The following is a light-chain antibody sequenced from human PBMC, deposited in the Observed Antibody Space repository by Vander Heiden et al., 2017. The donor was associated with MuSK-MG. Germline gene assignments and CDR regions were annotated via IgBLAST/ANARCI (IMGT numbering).Light chain of an antibody. V-gene: IGKV1-5*01. CDR1: QSISSW. Sequence: DIQMTQSPSTLSASVGDRVTITCRASQSISSWLAWYQQKPGKAPKLLIYDASSWESGVPSRFSGSGSGTEFTLTISSLQPDDFATYYCQQYNSHWTFGQGTKVEIK. J-gene: IGKJ1*01. CDR2: DAS. CDR3: QQYNSHWT.